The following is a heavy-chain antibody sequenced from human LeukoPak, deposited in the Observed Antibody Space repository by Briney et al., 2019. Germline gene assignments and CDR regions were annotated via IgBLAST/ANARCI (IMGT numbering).Heavy chain of an antibody. CDR2: ISSSGSTI. J-gene: IGHJ5*02. CDR3: ARDSTTHSGSYYNWFDP. D-gene: IGHD1-26*01. V-gene: IGHV3-11*04. Sequence: PGGSLRLSCAAPGFTFSDYYMSWIRQAPGKGLEWVSYISSSGSTIYYADSVKGRFTISRDNAKNSLYLQMNSLRAEDTAVYYCARDSTTHSGSYYNWFDPWGQGTLVTVSS. CDR1: GFTFSDYY.